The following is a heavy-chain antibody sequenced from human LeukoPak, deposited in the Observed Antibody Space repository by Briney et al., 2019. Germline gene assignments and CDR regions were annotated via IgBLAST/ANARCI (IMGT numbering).Heavy chain of an antibody. J-gene: IGHJ4*02. D-gene: IGHD6-13*01. CDR3: ARAGYSSSWYLY. V-gene: IGHV3-48*01. Sequence: PGGSLRLSCAASGSNFSSYSMNWVRQAPGKGLEWVSDISRSSSTIYYADSVKGRFTISRDNAKNSLYLQMNSLRVEDAAVYYCARAGYSSSWYLYWGQGTLVTVSS. CDR1: GSNFSSYS. CDR2: ISRSSSTI.